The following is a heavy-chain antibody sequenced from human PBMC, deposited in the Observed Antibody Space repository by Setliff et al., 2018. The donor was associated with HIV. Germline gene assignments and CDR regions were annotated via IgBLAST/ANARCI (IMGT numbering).Heavy chain of an antibody. D-gene: IGHD3-9*01. CDR3: AGSILTGYYTFGADY. CDR1: GYYFNIDY. J-gene: IGHJ4*02. V-gene: IGHV1-18*04. Sequence: ASVKVSCKTFGYYFNIDYMHWVRQAPGQGLEWMGWISAYTANTNYAQNLQGRVTLTTDTSTSTVYMELSSLRSEDTALYYCAGSILTGYYTFGADYWGQGTLVTVSS. CDR2: ISAYTANT.